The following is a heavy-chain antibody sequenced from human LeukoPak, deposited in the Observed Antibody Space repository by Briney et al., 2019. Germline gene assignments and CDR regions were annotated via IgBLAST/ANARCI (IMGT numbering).Heavy chain of an antibody. Sequence: PGGSLRLSCAASGFTFSSYAMSWVRQAPGKGLEWVSAISGSGGSTYYADSVKGRFTISRDNSKNTQYLQMNSLRAEDTAVYYCAKDRSHLYGRGANWFDPWGQGTLVTVSS. D-gene: IGHD4-17*01. CDR3: AKDRSHLYGRGANWFDP. CDR1: GFTFSSYA. CDR2: ISGSGGST. V-gene: IGHV3-23*01. J-gene: IGHJ5*02.